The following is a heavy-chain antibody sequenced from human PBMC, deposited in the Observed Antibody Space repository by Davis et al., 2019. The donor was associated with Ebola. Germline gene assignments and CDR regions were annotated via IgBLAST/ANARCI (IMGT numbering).Heavy chain of an antibody. Sequence: GESPNLPCAASGFVFSSYVMSWVRRAPGKGLEWVSTLGTSADTYYADSVKGRFTISRDNSKNTLHLQMNSLRVEDTAMYYCVKDTSNNWFDIWGQGTNVTVSS. V-gene: IGHV3-23*01. J-gene: IGHJ3*02. CDR3: VKDTSNNWFDI. CDR2: LGTSADT. D-gene: IGHD1-20*01. CDR1: GFVFSSYV.